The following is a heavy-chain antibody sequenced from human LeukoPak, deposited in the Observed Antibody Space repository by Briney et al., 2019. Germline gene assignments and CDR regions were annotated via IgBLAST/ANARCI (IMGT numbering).Heavy chain of an antibody. CDR3: ARDRVPNVESAASDY. J-gene: IGHJ4*02. Sequence: ASVKVSCKASGYTFTTYYIHWVRQAPGQGLEWMGIVNPSGGSTSYAQRFQGRVTMTRDTSTNTVYMELSSLRSENTAVYFCARDRVPNVESAASDYWGQGTLVTVSS. D-gene: IGHD6-13*01. CDR1: GYTFTTYY. V-gene: IGHV1-46*01. CDR2: VNPSGGST.